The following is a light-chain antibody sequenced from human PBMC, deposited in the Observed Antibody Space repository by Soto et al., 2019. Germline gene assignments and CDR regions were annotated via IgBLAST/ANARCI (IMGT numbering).Light chain of an antibody. CDR1: QTISSW. CDR2: KAS. Sequence: DIQMTQSPSTLSGSVGDRVTITCRASQTISSWLAWYQQKPGKAPKLLIYKASSIESGVSSRFSGSGSGTEFTLTISSLQPDDFATYYCQQYNTYSTFGQGTRLEIK. CDR3: QQYNTYST. J-gene: IGKJ5*01. V-gene: IGKV1-5*03.